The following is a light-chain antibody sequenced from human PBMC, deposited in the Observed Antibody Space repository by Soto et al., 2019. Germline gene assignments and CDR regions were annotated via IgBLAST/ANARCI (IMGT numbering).Light chain of an antibody. CDR3: QSYDSSLSVVV. V-gene: IGLV1-40*01. CDR2: GNH. Sequence: QSVLTQPPSVSGAPGQRVTISCTGSSSNIGAGYDVHWYQQLPGTAPKLLIYGNHNRPSGVPDRFSGSKSGTSASLAITGLQAEDEADYYCQSYDSSLSVVVFGGGTKLTVL. CDR1: SSNIGAGYD. J-gene: IGLJ2*01.